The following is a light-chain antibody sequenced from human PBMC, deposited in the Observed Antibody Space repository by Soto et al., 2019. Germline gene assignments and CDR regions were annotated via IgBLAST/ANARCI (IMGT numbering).Light chain of an antibody. Sequence: DIVMTQSPDSLAVSLGERATINCKSSQSVLSTSNNKNYLAWYQQKPGQPPRVLIYWASTRQSGVPDRFSGSGSGTDFTLKISRVEAEDVGVYYCMQSIQVPSITFGQGTRLEIK. CDR2: WAS. CDR3: MQSIQVPSIT. CDR1: QSVLSTSNNKNY. J-gene: IGKJ5*01. V-gene: IGKV4-1*01.